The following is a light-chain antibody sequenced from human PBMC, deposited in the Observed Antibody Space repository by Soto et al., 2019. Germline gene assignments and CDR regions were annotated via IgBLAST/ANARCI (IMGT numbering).Light chain of an antibody. CDR3: QLSLSTPYI. Sequence: DIQMTQSPSSLAASVGDRVPITCRASQSIGTYLNWYQQTSGKAPKLLIYAASSLQSGVPSRFSGSGSGTDFTLSIRSLQPEDFATYYCQLSLSTPYIFGQGTNLEIK. CDR2: AAS. J-gene: IGKJ2*01. CDR1: QSIGTY. V-gene: IGKV1-39*01.